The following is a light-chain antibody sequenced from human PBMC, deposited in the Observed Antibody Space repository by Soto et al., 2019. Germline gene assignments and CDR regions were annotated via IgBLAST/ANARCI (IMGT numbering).Light chain of an antibody. CDR1: QSVSSSF. Sequence: EIVLTQSPGTPSLSPGERATLSCRASQSVSSSFLAWYQQTPGQAPRLLIYGASSRATGIPDRFSGSGSGTDFTLTISRLEPEDVAVYYCQQYGSSPLTFGGGTKVEIK. CDR3: QQYGSSPLT. J-gene: IGKJ4*01. CDR2: GAS. V-gene: IGKV3-20*01.